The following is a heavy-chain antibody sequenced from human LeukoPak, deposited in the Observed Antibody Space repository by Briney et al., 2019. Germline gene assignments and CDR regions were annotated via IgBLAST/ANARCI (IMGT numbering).Heavy chain of an antibody. Sequence: ASVKVSCKASGYTFTGYYMHWVRQAPGQGLEWMGWINLNSGGTNYAQKFQGWVTMTRDTSISTAYMELSRLRSDDTAVYYCARAGIAAISFDYWGQGTLVTVSS. CDR3: ARAGIAAISFDY. J-gene: IGHJ4*02. D-gene: IGHD6-13*01. CDR1: GYTFTGYY. V-gene: IGHV1-2*04. CDR2: INLNSGGT.